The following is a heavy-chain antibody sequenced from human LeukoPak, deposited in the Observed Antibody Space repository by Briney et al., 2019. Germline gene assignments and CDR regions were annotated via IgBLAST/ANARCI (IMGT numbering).Heavy chain of an antibody. Sequence: GGSLRLSCAASGFTFSSYWMSWVRQAPGKGLEWVAHIKEDGSERYYADSVKGRFIMSRDNAKNAVYLQVNSLTAEDTAVYYWTRGPGYCSGGRWYSVFDIWGQGTMVTVSS. V-gene: IGHV3-7*01. CDR1: GFTFSSYW. CDR3: TRGPGYCSGGRWYSVFDI. J-gene: IGHJ3*02. D-gene: IGHD2-15*01. CDR2: IKEDGSER.